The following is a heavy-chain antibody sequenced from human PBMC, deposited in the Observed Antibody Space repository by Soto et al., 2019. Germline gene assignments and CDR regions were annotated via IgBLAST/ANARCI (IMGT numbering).Heavy chain of an antibody. V-gene: IGHV1-18*01. CDR2: IGPYNDNT. J-gene: IGHJ4*02. CDR3: ARGIASGGYYFHH. CDR1: GYTFTSFG. Sequence: ASVKVSCKASGYTFTSFGFSWVRQVPGQGLEWMGWIGPYNDNTNYAQKLQARVSMTTDSSTSTTYMELRSLRSDDTAIYYCARGIASGGYYFHHWGQGTLVTVSS. D-gene: IGHD6-13*01.